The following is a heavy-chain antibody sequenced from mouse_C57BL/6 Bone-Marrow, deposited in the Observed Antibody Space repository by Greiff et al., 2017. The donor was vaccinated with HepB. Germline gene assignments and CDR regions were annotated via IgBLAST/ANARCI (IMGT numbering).Heavy chain of an antibody. CDR1: GYTFTSYW. CDR3: ARLDYYGSSPPFAY. CDR2: IYPSDSET. V-gene: IGHV1-61*01. J-gene: IGHJ3*01. D-gene: IGHD1-1*01. Sequence: QVHVKQPGAELVRPGSSVKLSCKASGYTFTSYWMDWVKQRPGQGLEWIGNIYPSDSETHYNQKFKDKATLTVDKSSSTAYMQLSSLTSEDSAFYDCARLDYYGSSPPFAYWGQGTLVTVSA.